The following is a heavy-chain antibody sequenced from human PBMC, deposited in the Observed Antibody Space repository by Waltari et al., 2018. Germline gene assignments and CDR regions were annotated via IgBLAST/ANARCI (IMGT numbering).Heavy chain of an antibody. D-gene: IGHD1-1*01. CDR3: AKGALAGEEFAH. V-gene: IGHV3-43*01. Sequence: EVQLVESGGAVVQPGGSLRLSCASSGSPFDRYTMHLGRQAPGKGLEGVSLISWDGDSTYYADSVKGRFTISRDNSKNSLYLKMNSLRIEDSALYFCAKGALAGEEFAHWGQGTVVTVSS. J-gene: IGHJ4*02. CDR2: ISWDGDST. CDR1: GSPFDRYT.